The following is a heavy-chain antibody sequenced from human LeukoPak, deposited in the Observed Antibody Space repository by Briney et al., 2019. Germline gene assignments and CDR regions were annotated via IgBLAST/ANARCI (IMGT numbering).Heavy chain of an antibody. CDR3: AKDLGRYRNNFFDY. Sequence: GGSLRLSCAASGFNFRDAAMTWVRQAPGKGLEWVSLISFSGDNSYYADSVKGRFTISRDDSKNTLYLQMNSLRADDTAVYYCAKDLGRYRNNFFDYWGQGNLVTVSS. J-gene: IGHJ4*02. CDR2: ISFSGDNS. V-gene: IGHV3-23*01. CDR1: GFNFRDAA. D-gene: IGHD1-26*01.